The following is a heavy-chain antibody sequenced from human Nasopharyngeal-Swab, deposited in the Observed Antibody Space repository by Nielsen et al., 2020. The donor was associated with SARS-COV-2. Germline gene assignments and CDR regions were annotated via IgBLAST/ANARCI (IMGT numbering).Heavy chain of an antibody. Sequence: GESLKISCAASGFTFSSYTMDWVRQAPGKGLEWVSAISGSGGGTWCADSVRGRFTISRDNSKNTVYLQMNSLRAEDTAVYYCAKYLGSGSYQAFCDYWGHGTLVTVSS. CDR3: AKYLGSGSYQAFCDY. CDR1: GFTFSSYT. V-gene: IGHV3-23*01. CDR2: ISGSGGGT. D-gene: IGHD1-26*01. J-gene: IGHJ4*01.